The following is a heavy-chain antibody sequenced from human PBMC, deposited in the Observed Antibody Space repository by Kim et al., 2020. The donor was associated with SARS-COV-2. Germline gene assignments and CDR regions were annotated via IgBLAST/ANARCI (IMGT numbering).Heavy chain of an antibody. CDR3: AKDLGAMLWFGELLSVGYYYGMDV. D-gene: IGHD3-10*01. CDR1: GFTFSSYA. CDR2: ISGSGGST. V-gene: IGHV3-23*01. Sequence: GGSLRLSCAASGFTFSSYAMSWVRQAPGKGLEWVSAISGSGGSTYYADSVKGRFTISRDNSKNTLYLQMNSLRAEDTAVYYCAKDLGAMLWFGELLSVGYYYGMDVWGQGTTVTVSS. J-gene: IGHJ6*02.